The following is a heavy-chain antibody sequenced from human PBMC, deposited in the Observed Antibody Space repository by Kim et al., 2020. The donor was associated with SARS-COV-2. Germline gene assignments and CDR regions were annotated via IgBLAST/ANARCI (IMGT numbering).Heavy chain of an antibody. J-gene: IGHJ4*02. V-gene: IGHV4-39*01. CDR3: ASGGEGDSGYDNY. Sequence: YNPALKGRVPIAVDTSKNQFSLKLSAVTAADTAVYYCASGGEGDSGYDNYWGQGTLVTVSS. D-gene: IGHD5-12*01.